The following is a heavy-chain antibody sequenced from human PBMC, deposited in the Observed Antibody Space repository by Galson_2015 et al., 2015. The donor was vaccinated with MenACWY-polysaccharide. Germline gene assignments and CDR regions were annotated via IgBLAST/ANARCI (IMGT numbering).Heavy chain of an antibody. D-gene: IGHD6-6*01. CDR3: ARRGLYSSSSGGLDH. CDR1: GFTFSSYS. J-gene: IGHJ5*02. Sequence: SLRLSCAVSGFTFSSYSMNWVRQAPGKGLEWLSYISSSSGTVYYADSVRGRFTIPRDNAKNSLYLQMNRLRDEDTAIYYCARRGLYSSSSGGLDHWGQGTLVTVSS. V-gene: IGHV3-48*02. CDR2: ISSSSGTV.